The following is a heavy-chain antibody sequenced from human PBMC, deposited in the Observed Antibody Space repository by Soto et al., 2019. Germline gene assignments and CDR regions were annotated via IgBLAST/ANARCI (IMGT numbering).Heavy chain of an antibody. CDR2: INQDGSEK. D-gene: IGHD4-17*01. Sequence: PGESLRLSCAASGFTFSFYWMSWVRQAPGKGLKWVANINQDGSEKYYVDSVKGRFTISRDNAKNSLYLQMNSLRVEDTAVYFCARAAYGFRGYYYGMDVWGQGTTVTVSS. CDR3: ARAAYGFRGYYYGMDV. V-gene: IGHV3-7*04. J-gene: IGHJ6*02. CDR1: GFTFSFYW.